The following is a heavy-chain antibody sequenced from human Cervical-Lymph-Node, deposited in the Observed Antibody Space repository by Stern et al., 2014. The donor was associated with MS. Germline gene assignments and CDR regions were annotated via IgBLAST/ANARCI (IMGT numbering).Heavy chain of an antibody. Sequence: QDQLVQSGAEVKKPGASVKISCKASGYTFTTYYVHWVQQAPGQVLEWMGIINPDGGSTIYAPKFRGRVTLTRDTSASTVYMELSSLTSEDTAFYYCARDPATSGWPFHYFDLWGRGTLVTVSS. D-gene: IGHD6-25*01. CDR3: ARDPATSGWPFHYFDL. J-gene: IGHJ2*01. CDR2: INPDGGST. V-gene: IGHV1-46*01. CDR1: GYTFTTYY.